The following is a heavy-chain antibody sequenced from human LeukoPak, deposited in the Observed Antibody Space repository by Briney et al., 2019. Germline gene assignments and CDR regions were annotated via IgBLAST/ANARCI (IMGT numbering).Heavy chain of an antibody. CDR1: GYSFTSYW. V-gene: IGHV5-51*01. D-gene: IGHD2-2*01. CDR3: ARQAVPVAKYFQH. CDR2: IYPGDSDT. Sequence: GQSLKISCQGSGYSFTSYWIGWVRQMPGKGLEWMGIIYPGDSDTRYSPSFQGQVTISADKSISTAYLQWSSLKASDTAMYYCARQAVPVAKYFQHWGQGTLVTVSS. J-gene: IGHJ1*01.